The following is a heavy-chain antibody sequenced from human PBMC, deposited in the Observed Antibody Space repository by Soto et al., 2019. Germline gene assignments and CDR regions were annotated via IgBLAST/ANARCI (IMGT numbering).Heavy chain of an antibody. CDR2: ISYDGGNK. V-gene: IGHV3-30-3*01. Sequence: QVQLVESGGGVVQPGRSLRLSCAASGFTFSSYAMHWVRQAPGKGLEWVAVISYDGGNKYYADSVKGRFTISRDNSKNTLYLQMNSLRAEDTAVYYCARDGYSSGWYNIHYYYYGMDVWGQGTKVTVSS. J-gene: IGHJ6*02. D-gene: IGHD6-19*01. CDR1: GFTFSSYA. CDR3: ARDGYSSGWYNIHYYYYGMDV.